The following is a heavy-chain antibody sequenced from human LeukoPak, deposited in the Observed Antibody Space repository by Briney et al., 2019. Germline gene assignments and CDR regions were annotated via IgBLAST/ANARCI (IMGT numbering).Heavy chain of an antibody. Sequence: GGSLRLSCAASGFTFSNYWMHWVRQAPGKGLVWVSRINTDGSSTNYADSVKGRFTISRDNARNTVYLQMNSLRAEDTAVYYCVSFLDRDYWGQGTLVTVSS. CDR1: GFTFSNYW. CDR2: INTDGSST. V-gene: IGHV3-74*01. CDR3: VSFLDRDY. J-gene: IGHJ4*02. D-gene: IGHD3-3*01.